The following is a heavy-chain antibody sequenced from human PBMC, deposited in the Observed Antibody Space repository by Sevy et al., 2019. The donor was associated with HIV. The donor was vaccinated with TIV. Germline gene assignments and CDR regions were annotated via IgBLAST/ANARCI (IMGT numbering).Heavy chain of an antibody. V-gene: IGHV3-30-3*01. CDR1: GFTFSSYA. J-gene: IGHJ4*02. D-gene: IGHD6-13*01. Sequence: GESLKISCAASGFTFSSYAMHWVRQAPGKGLEWVAVISYDGSNKYYADSVKGRFTISRDNSKNTLYLQMNSLRAEDTAVYYCAREVTGIAAPTGYYFDYWGQGTLVTVSS. CDR3: AREVTGIAAPTGYYFDY. CDR2: ISYDGSNK.